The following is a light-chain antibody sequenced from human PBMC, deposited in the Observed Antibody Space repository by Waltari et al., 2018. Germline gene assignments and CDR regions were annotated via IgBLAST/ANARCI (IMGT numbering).Light chain of an antibody. CDR3: SSYAGSNILDVI. CDR1: SRDVRGYKY. Sequence: QSALTQPPSASGSPGQSVPISFPGTSRDVRGYKYLSWYQQHPGKAPKLMIYDVTGRPSGVPDRFSGSKSGNTASLTVSGLQAEDEADYFCSSYAGSNILDVIFGGGTKLTVL. J-gene: IGLJ2*01. CDR2: DVT. V-gene: IGLV2-8*01.